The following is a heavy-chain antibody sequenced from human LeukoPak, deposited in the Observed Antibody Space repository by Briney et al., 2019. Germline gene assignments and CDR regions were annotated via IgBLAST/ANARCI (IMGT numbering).Heavy chain of an antibody. CDR2: IAWNSGNT. CDR1: GFTFDNYA. Sequence: GRSLRLSCAASGFTFDNYAMHWVRQAPGKGLEWVSGIAWNSGNTGFADSVKGRFTISRDNAENSLSLQMNSLTPEDTAFYFCAKDMNSYGSGSSYNPWGPFDSWGQGTLVTVYS. V-gene: IGHV3-9*01. D-gene: IGHD3-10*01. J-gene: IGHJ4*02. CDR3: AKDMNSYGSGSSYNPWGPFDS.